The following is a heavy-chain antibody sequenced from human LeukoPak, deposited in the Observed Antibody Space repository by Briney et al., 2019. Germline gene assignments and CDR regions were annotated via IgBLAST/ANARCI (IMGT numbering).Heavy chain of an antibody. V-gene: IGHV3-53*04. Sequence: GGSLRLSCAASGFTVSSNYMSWVREAPGKGLEWVSVIYSGGSTYYADSVKGRFTISRHNSKNTLYLQMNSLRAEDTAVYYCARGWFGELLYFDYWGQGTLVTVSS. D-gene: IGHD3-10*01. CDR3: ARGWFGELLYFDY. CDR1: GFTVSSNY. CDR2: IYSGGST. J-gene: IGHJ4*02.